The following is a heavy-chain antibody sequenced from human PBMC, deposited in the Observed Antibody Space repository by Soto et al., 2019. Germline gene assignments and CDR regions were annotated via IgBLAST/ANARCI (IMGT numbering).Heavy chain of an antibody. D-gene: IGHD3-3*01. CDR1: GFTFSSYW. CDR3: ARGGPPGDLWSGYYSPFDY. V-gene: IGHV3-7*03. Sequence: GGSLRLSCAASGFTFSSYWMSWVRQAPGKGLEWVANIKQDGSEKYYVDSVKGRFTISRDNAKNSLYLQMNSLRAEDTAVYYCARGGPPGDLWSGYYSPFDYWGQGTLVTVSS. CDR2: IKQDGSEK. J-gene: IGHJ4*02.